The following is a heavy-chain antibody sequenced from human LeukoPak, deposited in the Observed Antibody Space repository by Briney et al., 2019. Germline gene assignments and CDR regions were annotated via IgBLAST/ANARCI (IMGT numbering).Heavy chain of an antibody. V-gene: IGHV3-30*02. CDR1: GFTFSSYG. J-gene: IGHJ4*02. CDR2: IRYDGSNK. CDR3: AKSDYCSSTSCYPVSLDY. Sequence: GGSLRLSYAASGFTFSSYGMHWVRQAPGKGLEWVAFIRYDGSNKYYADSVKGRFTTSRDNSKNTLYLQMNSLRAEDTAVYYCAKSDYCSSTSCYPVSLDYWGQGTLVTVSS. D-gene: IGHD2-2*01.